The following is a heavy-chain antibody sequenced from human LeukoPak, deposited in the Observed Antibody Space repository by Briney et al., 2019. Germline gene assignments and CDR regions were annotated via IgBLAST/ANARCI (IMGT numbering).Heavy chain of an antibody. CDR1: GYSISSGYY. V-gene: IGHV4-38-2*02. CDR2: IYHSGST. CDR3: ARVLSGIVVVPAANDAFDI. D-gene: IGHD2-2*01. Sequence: SETLSLTCTVSGYSISSGYYWGWIRQPPGKGLQWIGSIYHSGSTYYNPSLKSRVTISVDTSKNQFSLQLNSVTPEDMAVYYCARVLSGIVVVPAANDAFDIWGQGTMVTVSS. J-gene: IGHJ3*02.